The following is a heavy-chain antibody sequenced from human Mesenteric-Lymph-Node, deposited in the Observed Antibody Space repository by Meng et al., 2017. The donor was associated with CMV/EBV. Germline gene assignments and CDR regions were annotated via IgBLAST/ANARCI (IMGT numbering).Heavy chain of an antibody. J-gene: IGHJ6*02. V-gene: IGHV3-53*01. CDR2: IYSGGDT. CDR3: ARTTTNYHYYGMDV. D-gene: IGHD1-26*01. Sequence: GESLKISCAASGFTVSNSYMSWVRQAPGKGLEWVSVIYSGGDTYYAGSVKGRFTISRDNSKNTLYLQMNSLRVEDTAVYYCARTTTNYHYYGMDVWGQGTTVTVSS. CDR1: GFTVSNSY.